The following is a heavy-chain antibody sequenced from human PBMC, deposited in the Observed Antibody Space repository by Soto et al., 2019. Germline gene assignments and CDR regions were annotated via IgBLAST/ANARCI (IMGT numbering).Heavy chain of an antibody. CDR1: GFMFNNTA. CDR3: ARAKAVVIAALDI. V-gene: IGHV3-23*01. J-gene: IGHJ3*02. CDR2: VSDNGGSRGGT. Sequence: GGSLRLSCKASGFMFNNTAMTWVRQAPGQGLQWAASVSDNGGSRGGTYYADSVKGRFTISRDNSKNTLYLQLDSLTGADTAVYYCARAKAVVIAALDIWGQGTMVTVSS. D-gene: IGHD2-21*01.